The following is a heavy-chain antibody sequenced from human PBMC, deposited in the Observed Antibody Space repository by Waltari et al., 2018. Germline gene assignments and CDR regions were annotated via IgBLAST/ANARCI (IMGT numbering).Heavy chain of an antibody. Sequence: SSVKVSCKASGGTFSSYAISWVRQAPGQGLEWMGGIIPIFGTANYAQKFQGRVTITTDESTSTAYMELSSLRSEDTAVYYCARCITWPYYYDSSGSYYYYYYMDVWGKGTTVTVSS. CDR2: IIPIFGTA. D-gene: IGHD3-22*01. J-gene: IGHJ6*03. CDR1: GGTFSSYA. CDR3: ARCITWPYYYDSSGSYYYYYYMDV. V-gene: IGHV1-69*05.